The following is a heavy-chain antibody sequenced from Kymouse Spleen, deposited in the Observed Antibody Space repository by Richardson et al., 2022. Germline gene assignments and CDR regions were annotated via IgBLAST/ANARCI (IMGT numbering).Heavy chain of an antibody. D-gene: IGHD3-10*01. J-gene: IGHJ6*02. V-gene: IGHV4-39*01. CDR2: IYYSGST. Sequence: QLQLQESGPGLVKPSETLSLTCTVSGGSISSSSYYWGWIRQPPGKGLEWIGSIYYSGSTYYNPSLKSRVTISVDTSKNQFSLKLSSVTAADTAVYYCARELLWFGELEGYYYYGMDVWGQGTTVTVSS. CDR3: ARELLWFGELEGYYYYGMDV. CDR1: GGSISSSSYY.